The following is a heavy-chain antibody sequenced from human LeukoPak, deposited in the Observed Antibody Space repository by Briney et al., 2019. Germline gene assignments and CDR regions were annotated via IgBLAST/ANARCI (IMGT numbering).Heavy chain of an antibody. CDR2: INHSGST. D-gene: IGHD3-9*01. CDR1: GGSFSGYY. Sequence: SETLSLTCAVYGGSFSGYYWSWIRQPPGKGLEWIGEINHSGSTNYNPSLKSRVTISVDTSKNQFSLKLSSVAAADTAVYYCARVQYYDILTGYFDYWGQGTLVTVSS. J-gene: IGHJ4*02. CDR3: ARVQYYDILTGYFDY. V-gene: IGHV4-34*01.